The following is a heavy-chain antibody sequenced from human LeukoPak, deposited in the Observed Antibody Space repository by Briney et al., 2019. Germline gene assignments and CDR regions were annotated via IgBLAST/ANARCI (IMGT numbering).Heavy chain of an antibody. CDR3: ATDLAPSYGFRPPTH. D-gene: IGHD5-18*01. J-gene: IGHJ4*02. Sequence: AGGSLRLSCAASGFTFSSYGMHWVRQAPGKGLEWVAFIRYDGSNKYYADSVKGRFTISRDNSKNTLYLQMNSLRAEDTAVYYCATDLAPSYGFRPPTHWGQGTLVTVSS. CDR2: IRYDGSNK. V-gene: IGHV3-30*02. CDR1: GFTFSSYG.